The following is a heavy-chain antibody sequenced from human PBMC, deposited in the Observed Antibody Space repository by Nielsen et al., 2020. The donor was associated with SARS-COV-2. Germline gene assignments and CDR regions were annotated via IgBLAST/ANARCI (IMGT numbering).Heavy chain of an antibody. V-gene: IGHV4-30-4*01. CDR2: IYYSGST. D-gene: IGHD3-10*01. Sequence: WIRQPPGKGLEWIGYIYYSGSTYYNPSLKSRVTISVDTSKKQFSLKLSSVTAADTAVYYCTRGSGDFGYWGQGTLVTVSS. CDR3: TRGSGDFGY. J-gene: IGHJ4*02.